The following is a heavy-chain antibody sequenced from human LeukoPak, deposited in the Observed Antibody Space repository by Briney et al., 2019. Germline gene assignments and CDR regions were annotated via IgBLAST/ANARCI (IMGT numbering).Heavy chain of an antibody. J-gene: IGHJ4*02. D-gene: IGHD3-3*01. CDR1: GYTLTELS. CDR3: ATDFPLHYDFWSGYYR. V-gene: IGHV1-24*01. CDR2: FDTEDGET. Sequence: ASVKVSCKVSGYTLTELSMHWVRQAPGKGLEWMGGFDTEDGETVYAQMFQGRVTMTEDTSTDTAYMELSSLRSEDTAVYYCATDFPLHYDFWSGYYRWGQGSLVTVSS.